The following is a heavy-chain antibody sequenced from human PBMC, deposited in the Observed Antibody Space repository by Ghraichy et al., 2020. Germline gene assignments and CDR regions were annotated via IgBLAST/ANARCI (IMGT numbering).Heavy chain of an antibody. CDR3: ARDPGHVDTAMGPYFDY. CDR1: GYTFTGYY. Sequence: ASVKVSCKASGYTFTGYYMHWVRQAPGQGLEWMGWINPNSGGTNYAQKFQGRVTMTRDTSISTAYMELSRLRSDDTAVYYCARDPGHVDTAMGPYFDYWGQGTLVTVSS. V-gene: IGHV1-2*02. J-gene: IGHJ4*02. CDR2: INPNSGGT. D-gene: IGHD5-18*01.